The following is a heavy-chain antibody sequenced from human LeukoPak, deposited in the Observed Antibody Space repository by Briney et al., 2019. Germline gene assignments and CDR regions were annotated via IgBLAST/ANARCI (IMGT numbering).Heavy chain of an antibody. Sequence: ASVKVSCKASGYTFTGYYMHWVRQAPGQGLEWMGWINPNSGSTNYAQKFQGRVTMTRDTSISTAYMELSRLRSDDTAVYYCARESRIAAAGYIDYWGQGTLVTVSS. CDR2: INPNSGST. J-gene: IGHJ4*02. V-gene: IGHV1-2*02. D-gene: IGHD6-13*01. CDR1: GYTFTGYY. CDR3: ARESRIAAAGYIDY.